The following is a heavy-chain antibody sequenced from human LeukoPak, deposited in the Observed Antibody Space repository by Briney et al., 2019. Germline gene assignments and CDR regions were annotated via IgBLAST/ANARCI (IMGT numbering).Heavy chain of an antibody. CDR2: IYYSGST. D-gene: IGHD3-22*01. J-gene: IGHJ4*02. V-gene: IGHV4-39*01. Sequence: SETLSLTCTVSGGSISSSSYYWGWIRQPPGKGLEWIRSIYYSGSTYYNPSLKSRVTISVDTSKNQFSLKLSSVTAADTAVYYCARHGHYYDSSGLLDYWGQGTLVTVSS. CDR1: GGSISSSSYY. CDR3: ARHGHYYDSSGLLDY.